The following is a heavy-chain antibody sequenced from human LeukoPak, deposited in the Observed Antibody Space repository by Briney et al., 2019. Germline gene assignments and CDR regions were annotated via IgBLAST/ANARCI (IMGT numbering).Heavy chain of an antibody. CDR2: IYHSGST. D-gene: IGHD3-3*01. J-gene: IGHJ5*02. CDR3: ARGVTIGEFDP. Sequence: PSQTLSLTCTVSGGSNSSGNYSWSWIRQPPGKGLEWIGDIYHSGSTYYNPSLRSRVTISVDRSKNQFSLKLSSVTAADTAVYYCARGVTIGEFDPWGQGALVTVSS. CDR1: GGSNSSGNYS. V-gene: IGHV4-30-2*01.